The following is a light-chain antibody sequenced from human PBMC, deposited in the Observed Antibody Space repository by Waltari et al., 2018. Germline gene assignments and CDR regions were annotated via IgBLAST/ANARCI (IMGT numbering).Light chain of an antibody. Sequence: EIVLTQSPGTLSLSLGERATVSCRASQSVSRALAWYQQKPGQAPRLLIYGATTRATGIPDRFSGSGSGTDCSLTISRLEPDDFAVYYCQHYLRLPVTFGQGTTVEI. CDR1: QSVSRA. CDR3: QHYLRLPVT. CDR2: GAT. V-gene: IGKV3-20*01. J-gene: IGKJ1*01.